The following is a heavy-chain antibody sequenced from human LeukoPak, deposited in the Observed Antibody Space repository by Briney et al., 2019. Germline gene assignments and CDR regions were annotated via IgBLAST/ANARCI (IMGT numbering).Heavy chain of an antibody. CDR2: IIPIFGTA. CDR1: GGTFSSYA. CDR3: AWGLRSTN. D-gene: IGHD3-3*01. Sequence: AASVKVSCKASGGTFSSYAIGWVRQAPGQGLEWMGGIIPIFGTANYAQKFQGRVTITTDESTSTAYMELSSLRSEDTAVYYCAWGLRSTNWDQGTLVTVSS. V-gene: IGHV1-69*05. J-gene: IGHJ1*01.